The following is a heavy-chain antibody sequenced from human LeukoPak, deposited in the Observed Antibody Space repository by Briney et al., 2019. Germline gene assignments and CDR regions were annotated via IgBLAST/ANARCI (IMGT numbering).Heavy chain of an antibody. CDR1: GYTFISYG. Sequence: GASVKVSCKASGYTFISYGLSWVRQAPGQGLEWMGWISAYNGNTNYAQKFQGRVTMTEDTSTDTAYMELSSLRSEDTAVYYCATGLLGATDFDYWGQGTLVTVSS. CDR2: ISAYNGNT. CDR3: ATGLLGATDFDY. V-gene: IGHV1-18*01. D-gene: IGHD1-26*01. J-gene: IGHJ4*02.